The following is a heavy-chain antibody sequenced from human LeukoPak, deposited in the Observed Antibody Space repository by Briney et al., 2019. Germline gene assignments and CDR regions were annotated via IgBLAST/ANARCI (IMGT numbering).Heavy chain of an antibody. D-gene: IGHD4-17*01. J-gene: IGHJ4*02. CDR3: AIPHRYDYGDYAEDY. V-gene: IGHV4-39*07. CDR1: GGSISSSSYY. Sequence: SETLSLTCTVSGGSISSSSYYWGWIRQPPGKGLEGIGSIYYSGSTYYNPSLKSRVTISVDTSKNQFSLKLSSVTAADTAVYYCAIPHRYDYGDYAEDYWGQGTLVTVSS. CDR2: IYYSGST.